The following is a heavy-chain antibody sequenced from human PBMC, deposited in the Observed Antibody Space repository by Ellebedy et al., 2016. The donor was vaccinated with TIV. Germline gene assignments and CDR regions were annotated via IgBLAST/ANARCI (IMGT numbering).Heavy chain of an antibody. V-gene: IGHV3-23*01. J-gene: IGHJ4*02. CDR3: GTVATTFDY. CDR1: GFTFSSYP. D-gene: IGHD5-24*01. CDR2: ISDTDGST. Sequence: GESLKISCAASGFTFSSYPMNWVRQAPGKGLEWVSAISDTDGSTYYADSVKGRFTISRDNSKNTLYLQMNSLRAEDTAVYFCGTVATTFDYWGQGTLVTVSS.